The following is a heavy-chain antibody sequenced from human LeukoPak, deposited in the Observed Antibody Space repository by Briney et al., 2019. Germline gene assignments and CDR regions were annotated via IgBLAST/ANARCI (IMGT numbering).Heavy chain of an antibody. V-gene: IGHV3-21*04. CDR2: ISSSSSYI. Sequence: GGSLRLSCAASGFTVSSNYMSWVRQAPGKGLEWVSSISSSSSYIYYADSVKGRFTISRDNSKNTLYLQMNSLRAEDTAIYYCAKDLWYSSSSAFDYWGQGTLVTVSS. D-gene: IGHD6-6*01. CDR3: AKDLWYSSSSAFDY. CDR1: GFTVSSNY. J-gene: IGHJ4*02.